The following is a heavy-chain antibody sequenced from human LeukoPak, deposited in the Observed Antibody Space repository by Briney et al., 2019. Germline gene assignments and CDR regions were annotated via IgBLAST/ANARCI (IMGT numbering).Heavy chain of an antibody. CDR2: INHSGST. J-gene: IGHJ4*02. CDR1: GGSFSGYY. V-gene: IGHV4-34*01. D-gene: IGHD3-22*01. Sequence: SETLSLTCAVYGGSFSGYYWSWLRQPPGKGLEWLGEINHSGSTNYNPSLKSRVTISVDTSKNQFSLKLSSVTAADTAVYYCARDRYYDSSGYSAWYFDYWGQGTLVTVSS. CDR3: ARDRYYDSSGYSAWYFDY.